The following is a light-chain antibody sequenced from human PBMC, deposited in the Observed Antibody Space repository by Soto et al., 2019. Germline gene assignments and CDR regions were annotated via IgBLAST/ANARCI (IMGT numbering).Light chain of an antibody. CDR1: SSDVGGYKY. CDR2: EVN. CDR3: SSYAGINNLGV. V-gene: IGLV2-8*01. Sequence: QSALTQPPSASGSPGQSVTISCTGTSSDVGGYKYASWYQQHPGKAPKLMILEVNKRPSGVPDRFSGSKSGNTASLTVSGLQAEDEADYYCSSYAGINNLGVFGTGTKVTVL. J-gene: IGLJ1*01.